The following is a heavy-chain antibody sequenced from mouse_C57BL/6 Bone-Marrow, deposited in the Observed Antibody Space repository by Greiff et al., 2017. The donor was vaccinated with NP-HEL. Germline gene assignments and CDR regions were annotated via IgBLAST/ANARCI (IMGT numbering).Heavy chain of an antibody. J-gene: IGHJ2*01. CDR2: IDPSDSYT. CDR1: GYTFTSYW. Sequence: QVQLQQPGAELVKPGASVKLSCKASGYTFTSYWMQWVKQRPGQGLEWIGEIDPSDSYTNYNQKFKGKATLTVDTSSSTAYMQLSSLTSEDSAVYYCARSPGNLLMNYWGQGTTLTVSS. D-gene: IGHD1-1*01. V-gene: IGHV1-50*01. CDR3: ARSPGNLLMNY.